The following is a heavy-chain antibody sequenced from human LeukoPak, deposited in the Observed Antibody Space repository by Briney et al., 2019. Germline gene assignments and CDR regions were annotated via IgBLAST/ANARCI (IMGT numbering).Heavy chain of an antibody. V-gene: IGHV3-23*01. CDR2: ISGSGGST. CDR1: GFTFSSYA. J-gene: IGHJ4*02. CDR3: AKDYHYYGSGSYLTDY. Sequence: PGGSLRLSCSASGFTFSSYAMSWVRQAPGKGLEWVSAISGSGGSTYYADSVKGRFIISRDNSKNTLYLQMNSLRAEDTAVYYCAKDYHYYGSGSYLTDYWGQGTLVTVSS. D-gene: IGHD3-10*01.